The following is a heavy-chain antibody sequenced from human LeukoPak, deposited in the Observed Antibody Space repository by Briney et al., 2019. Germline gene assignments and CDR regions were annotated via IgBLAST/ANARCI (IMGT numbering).Heavy chain of an antibody. V-gene: IGHV6-1*01. CDR2: TYYRSKWYN. J-gene: IGHJ4*02. Sequence: SQTLSLTCAISGDSVSSNSAPWHWIRQSPSRGLEWLGRTYYRSKWYNDYAVSVRSRLTINSDTSKNQFSLQLNSVTLEDTAVYYCTRAAGAFDFWGQGTLVSVSS. CDR1: GDSVSSNSAP. D-gene: IGHD6-13*01. CDR3: TRAAGAFDF.